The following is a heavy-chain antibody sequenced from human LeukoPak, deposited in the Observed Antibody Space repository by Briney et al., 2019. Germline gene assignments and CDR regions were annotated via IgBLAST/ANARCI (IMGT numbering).Heavy chain of an antibody. CDR1: GFTFSSYS. V-gene: IGHV3-21*01. CDR3: ARDSYYYGSGSYYNDIDY. CDR2: ISSSSSYI. J-gene: IGHJ4*02. D-gene: IGHD3-10*01. Sequence: GGSLRLSCAASGFTFSSYSMNWVRQAPGKGLEWVSSISSSSSYIYYADSVKGRFTISRDNVKNSLYLQMNSLRAEDTAVYYCARDSYYYGSGSYYNDIDYWGQGTLVTVSS.